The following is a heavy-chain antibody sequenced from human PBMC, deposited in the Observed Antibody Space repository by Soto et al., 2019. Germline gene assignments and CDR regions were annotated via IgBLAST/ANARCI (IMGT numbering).Heavy chain of an antibody. CDR1: GFIFSSYW. CDR2: IKQDGSAM. V-gene: IGHV3-7*05. D-gene: IGHD6-19*01. Sequence: DVQLVESGGGLVQPGGSLRLSCVASGFIFSSYWMNWVRQAPGKGLEWVANIKQDGSAMYYVHSVKGRFTISRDNAKNSLYLQMNSLRVEDAAVYFCSAWINSGGSAWGQGTLFTVSP. J-gene: IGHJ5*02. CDR3: SAWINSGGSA.